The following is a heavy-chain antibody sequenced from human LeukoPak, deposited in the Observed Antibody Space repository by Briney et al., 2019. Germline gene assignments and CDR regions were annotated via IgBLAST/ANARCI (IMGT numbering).Heavy chain of an antibody. CDR2: IGSTGSST. Sequence: PGGSLRLSCAASGFTFRSYAMHWVRQAPGKGLEYVSAIGSTGSSTYYANSVKGRFTISRDNSKNTLYLQMGSLRVEDMAVYYCARVGIPFYYDSSGYYYFDYWGRGTLVSVSS. D-gene: IGHD3-22*01. CDR1: GFTFRSYA. J-gene: IGHJ4*02. CDR3: ARVGIPFYYDSSGYYYFDY. V-gene: IGHV3-64*01.